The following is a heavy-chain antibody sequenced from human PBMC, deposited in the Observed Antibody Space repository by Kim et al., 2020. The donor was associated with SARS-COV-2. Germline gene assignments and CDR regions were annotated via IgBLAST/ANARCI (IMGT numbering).Heavy chain of an antibody. D-gene: IGHD6-19*01. CDR1: GGSISSYY. Sequence: SETLSLTCTVSGGSISSYYWSWIRQPPGKGLEWIGYIYYSGRTNYNPSLKSRVTISVDTSKNQFSLKLSSVTAADTAVYYCARGAVADIYYYYGMDVWGQGTTVTVSS. J-gene: IGHJ6*02. CDR3: ARGAVADIYYYYGMDV. V-gene: IGHV4-59*01. CDR2: IYYSGRT.